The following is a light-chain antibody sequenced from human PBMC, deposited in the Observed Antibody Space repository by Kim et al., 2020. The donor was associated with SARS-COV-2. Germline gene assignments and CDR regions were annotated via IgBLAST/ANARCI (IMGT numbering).Light chain of an antibody. J-gene: IGKJ2*01. CDR1: QRISSW. CDR3: QRSFSTPPMYT. Sequence: DIQMTQSPSSVSASVGDRVTISCRASQRISSWLAWYQHKPGKAPKLLIYAASSLQSGVPSRFSGSGSGTDFTLTISSLQPEDFATYYCQRSFSTPPMYTFGQGTKLEI. V-gene: IGKV1-12*01. CDR2: AAS.